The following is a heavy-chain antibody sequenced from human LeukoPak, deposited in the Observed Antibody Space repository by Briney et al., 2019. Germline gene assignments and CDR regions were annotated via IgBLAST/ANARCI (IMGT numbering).Heavy chain of an antibody. J-gene: IGHJ4*02. CDR1: GFTFSTYS. Sequence: GGSLRLSCAASGFTFSTYSMNWVRQAPGKGLEWVSYISSSSSTIYYADSVKGRFTISRGNAKNSLYLQMNSLRAEDTAVYYCAGGDRIAAAGKGVDDWGQGTLVTVSS. D-gene: IGHD6-13*01. V-gene: IGHV3-48*01. CDR2: ISSSSSTI. CDR3: AGGDRIAAAGKGVDD.